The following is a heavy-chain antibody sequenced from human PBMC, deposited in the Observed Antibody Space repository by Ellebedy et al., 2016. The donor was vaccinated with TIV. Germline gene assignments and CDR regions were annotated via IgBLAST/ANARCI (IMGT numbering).Heavy chain of an antibody. V-gene: IGHV3-7*01. Sequence: PGGSLRLSCAASGFTFSSYWMTWVRQAPGKGLEWVANIKEDGSEKYYVDSVKGRFSISRDNAKNSLYLQMNSLRAEDTAVYYCARVKWWDTNAFDIWGQGTMVTVSS. J-gene: IGHJ3*02. CDR3: ARVKWWDTNAFDI. CDR1: GFTFSSYW. D-gene: IGHD2-8*01. CDR2: IKEDGSEK.